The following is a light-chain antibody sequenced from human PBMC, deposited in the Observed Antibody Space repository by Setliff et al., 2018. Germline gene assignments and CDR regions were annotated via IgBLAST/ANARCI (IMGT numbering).Light chain of an antibody. V-gene: IGLV2-14*03. CDR2: GVS. CDR3: NAYTSGTTYV. CDR1: SSDVGSYGL. J-gene: IGLJ1*01. Sequence: QSALTQPASVSGSPGQSITISCSGTSSDVGSYGLVSWYQQHPGKAPKLIIYGVSDRPSGVSNRFSGSKSGNTASLTISGLQTEDEADYYCNAYTSGTTYVFGTGTKVTVL.